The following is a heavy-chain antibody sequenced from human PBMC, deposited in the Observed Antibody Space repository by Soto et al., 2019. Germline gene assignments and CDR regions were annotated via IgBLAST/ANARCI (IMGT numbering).Heavy chain of an antibody. D-gene: IGHD3-22*01. CDR2: IYYSGST. Sequence: QLQLQESGPGLVKPSETLSLTCTVSGGSISSSSYYWGWIRQPPGKGLEWIGSIYYSGSTYYNPSLKSRVTTSVDTSKDHFSLRLSSVTAADTAVYYCAKTYYYDSSGYSRFDYWGQGTLVTVSS. CDR3: AKTYYYDSSGYSRFDY. V-gene: IGHV4-39*02. CDR1: GGSISSSSYY. J-gene: IGHJ4*02.